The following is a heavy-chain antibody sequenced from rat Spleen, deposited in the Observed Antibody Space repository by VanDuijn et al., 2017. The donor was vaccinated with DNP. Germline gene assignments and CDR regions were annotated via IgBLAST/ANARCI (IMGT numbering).Heavy chain of an antibody. CDR3: SRWGDYFDY. V-gene: IGHV3-1*01. J-gene: IGHJ2*01. Sequence: EVQLQESGPGLVKPSQSLSLTCSVTGFSITSNYWGWIRKLPGNKMEYIGHISYSGNTHYNPSLKSRISITRDTSKNQFFLQLNSVTTEDSATYYCSRWGDYFDYWGQGIMVTVSS. CDR1: GFSITSNY. CDR2: ISYSGNT.